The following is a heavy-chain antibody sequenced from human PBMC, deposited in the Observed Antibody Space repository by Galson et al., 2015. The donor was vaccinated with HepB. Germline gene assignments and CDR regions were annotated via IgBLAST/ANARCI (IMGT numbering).Heavy chain of an antibody. Sequence: SLRLSCAASGFTFSSYWMSWVRQAPRKGLEWVANIKQDGSEKYYVDSVKGRFTISRDNAKNSLYLQMNSLRAEDTAVYYCARDLGGWELLAFDYWGQGTLVTVSS. CDR1: GFTFSSYW. J-gene: IGHJ4*02. V-gene: IGHV3-7*03. D-gene: IGHD1-26*01. CDR2: IKQDGSEK. CDR3: ARDLGGWELLAFDY.